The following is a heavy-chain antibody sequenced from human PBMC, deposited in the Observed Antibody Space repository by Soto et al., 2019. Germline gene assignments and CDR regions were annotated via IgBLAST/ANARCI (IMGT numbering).Heavy chain of an antibody. CDR1: GYTFTNYG. Sequence: GASVKVSCKASGYTFTNYGISWVRQAPGQGLEWMGWISDYNGNTYYGKKFQGRVTMTTDTSTRTAYMELKSLRSDDTAVYYCAREGYYSGPGSYSPPRYYGMDVWG. V-gene: IGHV1-18*04. D-gene: IGHD3-10*01. J-gene: IGHJ6*02. CDR2: ISDYNGNT. CDR3: AREGYYSGPGSYSPPRYYGMDV.